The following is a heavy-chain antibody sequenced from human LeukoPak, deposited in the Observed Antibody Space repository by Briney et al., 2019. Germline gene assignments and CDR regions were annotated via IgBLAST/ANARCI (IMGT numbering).Heavy chain of an antibody. Sequence: GGSLRLSCAASGFTFNTYAMNWVRQAPGKGLEWVSVIIGNGGDIHYAGSVRGRFTISRDNSKNTLYLQMNSLRVEDTAVYYCAKDRIPDGRYSIDFWGPGTLVTVPS. D-gene: IGHD5-24*01. CDR1: GFTFNTYA. CDR2: IIGNGGDI. J-gene: IGHJ4*02. V-gene: IGHV3-23*01. CDR3: AKDRIPDGRYSIDF.